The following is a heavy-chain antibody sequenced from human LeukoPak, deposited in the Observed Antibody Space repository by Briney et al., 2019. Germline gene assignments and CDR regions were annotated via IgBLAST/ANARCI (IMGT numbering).Heavy chain of an antibody. V-gene: IGHV3-48*04. CDR2: ISSGSSTI. D-gene: IGHD3-16*01. CDR3: ASESYVGAPFDP. J-gene: IGHJ5*02. Sequence: GGSMRLSCAASGFTFSSDTMHWVRQAPGKGLEWVSDISSGSSTINYADAVKGRLTISRDNAQNSLYLQMNSLRAEDTAVYFCASESYVGAPFDPWGQGTLVTVSS. CDR1: GFTFSSDT.